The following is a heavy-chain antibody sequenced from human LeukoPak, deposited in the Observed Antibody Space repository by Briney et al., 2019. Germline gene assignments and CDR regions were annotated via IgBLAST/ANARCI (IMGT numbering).Heavy chain of an antibody. Sequence: GGSLRLSCAASGYTFSNSWMSWVRQAPGKGLEWLALIKLDGSETYYVESVKGRFTLSRDNAKRSLYIEMNILRVDDTAVYYCARNAPLDYWGQGTLVTVSS. V-gene: IGHV3-7*02. J-gene: IGHJ4*02. CDR1: GYTFSNSW. CDR3: ARNAPLDY. CDR2: IKLDGSET. D-gene: IGHD2-2*01.